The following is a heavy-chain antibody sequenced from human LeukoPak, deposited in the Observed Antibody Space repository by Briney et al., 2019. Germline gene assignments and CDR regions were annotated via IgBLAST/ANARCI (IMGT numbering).Heavy chain of an antibody. V-gene: IGHV3-73*01. D-gene: IGHD5-24*01. CDR2: IRSKANSYAT. CDR3: TRQVEMATITGPVYYYYYKDV. CDR1: GFIFSGSA. Sequence: GGSLRLSCAASGFIFSGSAMHWVRQASGKGLEWVGRIRSKANSYATAYAASVKGRFTISRDDSKNTAYLQMNSLKTEDTAVYYCTRQVEMATITGPVYYYYYKDVWGKGTTVTISS. J-gene: IGHJ6*03.